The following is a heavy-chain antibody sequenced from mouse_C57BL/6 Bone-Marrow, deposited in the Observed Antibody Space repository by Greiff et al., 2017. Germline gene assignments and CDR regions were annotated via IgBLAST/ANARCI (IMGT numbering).Heavy chain of an antibody. CDR2: ITHSGET. J-gene: IGHJ3*01. CDR1: GFPITSGYY. CDR3: AGDRGYDYDRGLAY. V-gene: IGHV12-3*01. D-gene: IGHD2-4*01. Sequence: VQVVESGPGLVKPSQSLFLTCSITGFPITSGYYWIWIRQSPGKPLEWMGYITHSGETFYNPSLQSPISITRETSKNQFFLQLNSVTTEDTAMYYGAGDRGYDYDRGLAYWGQGTLVTVSA.